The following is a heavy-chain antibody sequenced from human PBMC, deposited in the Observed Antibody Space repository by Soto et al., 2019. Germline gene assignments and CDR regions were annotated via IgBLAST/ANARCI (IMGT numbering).Heavy chain of an antibody. Sequence: QVQLVQSGDEVKKPGASVKVSCKASGYIFVNYGIAWVRQAPGQGLEWMGWIRPYTGNTYSATKIQGRLTMTTVTSTSTAYLDLGSRTSDDTAVYYCVMVDNYVTPTPQDVWGQGTTVTVSS. CDR2: IRPYTGNT. V-gene: IGHV1-18*01. CDR3: VMVDNYVTPTPQDV. J-gene: IGHJ6*02. CDR1: GYIFVNYG. D-gene: IGHD3-16*01.